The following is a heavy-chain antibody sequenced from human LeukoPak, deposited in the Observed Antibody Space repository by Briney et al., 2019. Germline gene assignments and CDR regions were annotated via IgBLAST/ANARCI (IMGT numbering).Heavy chain of an antibody. D-gene: IGHD5-12*01. V-gene: IGHV4-34*01. CDR3: ARHAGRLRFRAHFDY. Sequence: SETLSLTCAVYGGSFSGYYWSWIRQPPGKGLDWIGEINHSGSTNYNPSLKSRVTISVDTSKNQFSLKLSSVTAADTAVYYCARHAGRLRFRAHFDYWGQGTLVTVSS. CDR2: INHSGST. J-gene: IGHJ4*02. CDR1: GGSFSGYY.